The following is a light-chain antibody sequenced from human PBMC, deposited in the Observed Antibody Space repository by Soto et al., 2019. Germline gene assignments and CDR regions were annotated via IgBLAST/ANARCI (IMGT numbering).Light chain of an antibody. CDR3: QSYDSSNPHVV. V-gene: IGLV6-57*04. CDR2: EDN. J-gene: IGLJ2*01. CDR1: SGSIASNY. Sequence: VTQPHSVSESPGKTVTISCTRSSGSIASNYVQWYQQRPGSAPTTVIYEDNQRPSGVPDRFSGSIDSSSNSASLTISGLKTEDEADYYCQSYDSSNPHVVFGGGTKVTVL.